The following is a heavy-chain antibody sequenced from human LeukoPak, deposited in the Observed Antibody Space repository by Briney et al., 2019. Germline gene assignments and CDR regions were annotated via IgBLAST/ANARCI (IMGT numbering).Heavy chain of an antibody. D-gene: IGHD6-13*01. CDR2: ISGSGGST. J-gene: IGHJ4*02. CDR3: AKRPRGGIAAAGTTSFIDY. Sequence: PGGSLRLSCAASGFTFSSYAMSWVRQVPGKGLEWVSAISGSGGSTYYADSVKGRFTISRDNSKNTLYLQMNSLRAEDTAVYYCAKRPRGGIAAAGTTSFIDYWGQGTLVTVSS. V-gene: IGHV3-23*01. CDR1: GFTFSSYA.